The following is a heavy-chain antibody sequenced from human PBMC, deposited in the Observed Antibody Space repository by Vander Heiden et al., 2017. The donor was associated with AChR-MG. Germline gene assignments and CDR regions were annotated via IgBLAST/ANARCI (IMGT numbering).Heavy chain of an antibody. J-gene: IGHJ4*02. V-gene: IGHV3-21*01. D-gene: IGHD6-6*01. Sequence: EVQLVESGGGLVKPGGSLRLSRAASGFTFRSYSMNWVRQAPGKGLEWVSSISSSSSYIYYADSVKGRFTISRDNAKNSLYLQMNSLRAEDTAVYYCARDIGSGIAARPDFDYWGQGTLVTVSS. CDR2: ISSSSSYI. CDR3: ARDIGSGIAARPDFDY. CDR1: GFTFRSYS.